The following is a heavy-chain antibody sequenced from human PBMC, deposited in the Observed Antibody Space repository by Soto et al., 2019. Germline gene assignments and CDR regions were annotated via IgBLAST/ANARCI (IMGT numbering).Heavy chain of an antibody. CDR3: ARSPNYYYYGFDV. V-gene: IGHV4-61*08. CDR2: IYYSGST. D-gene: IGHD3-10*01. Sequence: PSETLSLTCTVSGGSVSSGDYFWSWLRQSPGKRLEWIAYIYYSGSTNYNPSLKSRATIPVDTSKSQVSLTLTSMTAADAALYYCARSPNYYYYGFDVWGQGTAVTVSS. CDR1: GGSVSSGDYF. J-gene: IGHJ6*02.